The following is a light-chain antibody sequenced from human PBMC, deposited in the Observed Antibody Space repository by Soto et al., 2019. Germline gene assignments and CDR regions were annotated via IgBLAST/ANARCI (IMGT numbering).Light chain of an antibody. CDR1: QTISSS. CDR3: QHMAT. Sequence: DIQMTQSPSTLSASVGDRVTITCRASQTISSSLAWYQQKPGKAPQPLIYRASSLESGVPSRFSGSGSGTEFTLTISSLQPDDFAPYFCQHMATFGQGTKVEIK. J-gene: IGKJ1*01. V-gene: IGKV1-5*03. CDR2: RAS.